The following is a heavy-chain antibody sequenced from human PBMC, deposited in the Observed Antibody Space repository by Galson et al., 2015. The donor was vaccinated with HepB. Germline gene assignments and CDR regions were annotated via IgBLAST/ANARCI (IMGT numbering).Heavy chain of an antibody. Sequence: SLRLSCAASGFTVSSNYMSWVRQAPGKGLEWVSVIYSGGSTYYADSVKGRFTISRDNSKNTLYLQMNSLRAEDTAVYYCAKVRFLEWNVCLDYWGQGTLATVSS. CDR2: IYSGGST. J-gene: IGHJ4*02. V-gene: IGHV3-53*05. D-gene: IGHD3-3*01. CDR1: GFTVSSNY. CDR3: AKVRFLEWNVCLDY.